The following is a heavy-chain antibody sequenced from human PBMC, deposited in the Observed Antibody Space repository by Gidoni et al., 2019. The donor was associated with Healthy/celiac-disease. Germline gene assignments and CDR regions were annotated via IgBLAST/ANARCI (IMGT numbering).Heavy chain of an antibody. CDR1: GYTFPSYG. CDR3: ARDAPNLYSSRRNWFDP. Sequence: QVQLVQSGAEVKKPGASVKVSCKASGYTFPSYGISWVRQAPGQGLEWMGWISAYNGNTNYAQKLQGRVTMTTDTSTSTAYMELRSLRSDDTAVYYCARDAPNLYSSRRNWFDPWGQGTLVTVSS. CDR2: ISAYNGNT. J-gene: IGHJ5*02. V-gene: IGHV1-18*01. D-gene: IGHD6-13*01.